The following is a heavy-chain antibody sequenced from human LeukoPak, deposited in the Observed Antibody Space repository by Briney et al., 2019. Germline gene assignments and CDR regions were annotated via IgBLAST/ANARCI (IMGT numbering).Heavy chain of an antibody. CDR2: IKQYGSEK. D-gene: IGHD3-10*01. CDR1: GFTFSNYW. V-gene: IGHV3-7*01. J-gene: IGHJ3*02. Sequence: PGGSLRLSCPASGFTFSNYWMSWVRQAPGKGLEWVANIKQYGSEKYYVDSVKGRFTISRDNAKNSLYLQMNSLRAEDTAVYYCARGDYFGSGTSFIDAFDIWGQGTMVTVS. CDR3: ARGDYFGSGTSFIDAFDI.